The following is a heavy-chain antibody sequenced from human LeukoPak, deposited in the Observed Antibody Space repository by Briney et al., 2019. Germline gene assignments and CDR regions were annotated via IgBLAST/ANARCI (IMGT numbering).Heavy chain of an antibody. CDR2: ISAYNGNT. D-gene: IGHD2-2*01. CDR1: GGTFKNYA. Sequence: GASVKVSCKASGGTFKNYAISWVRQAPGQGLEWMGWISAYNGNTNYAQKLQGRVTMTTDTSTSTAYMELSRLRSDDTAVYYCARVLGYCSSTSCYLDYWGQGTLVTVSS. CDR3: ARVLGYCSSTSCYLDY. V-gene: IGHV1-18*01. J-gene: IGHJ4*02.